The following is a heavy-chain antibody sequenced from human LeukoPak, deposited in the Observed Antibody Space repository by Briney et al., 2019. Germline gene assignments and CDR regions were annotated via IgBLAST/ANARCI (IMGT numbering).Heavy chain of an antibody. CDR2: ISYDGSNK. CDR3: AKASVVVVVARFDY. CDR1: GFTFSSFD. J-gene: IGHJ4*02. V-gene: IGHV3-30*18. D-gene: IGHD2-15*01. Sequence: GGSLRLSCAASGFTFSSFDMHWVRQAPGKGLEWVAVISYDGSNKYYADSVKGRFAISRDNSKNTLFLQMKSLRTEDTAVYYCAKASVVVVVARFDYWGQGTLVTVSS.